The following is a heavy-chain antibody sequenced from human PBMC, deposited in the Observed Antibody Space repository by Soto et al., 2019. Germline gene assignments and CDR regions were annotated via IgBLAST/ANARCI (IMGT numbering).Heavy chain of an antibody. Sequence: PGGSLRLSCAASGFTVSSNYMSWVRQAPGKGLEWVSVIYSGGSTYYADSVKGRFTISRDNSKNTLYLQMNSLRAEDTAVYYCARDKYYGSGSSYYYYGMDVWGQGTTVTVSS. CDR1: GFTVSSNY. CDR2: IYSGGST. CDR3: ARDKYYGSGSSYYYYGMDV. J-gene: IGHJ6*02. V-gene: IGHV3-53*01. D-gene: IGHD3-10*01.